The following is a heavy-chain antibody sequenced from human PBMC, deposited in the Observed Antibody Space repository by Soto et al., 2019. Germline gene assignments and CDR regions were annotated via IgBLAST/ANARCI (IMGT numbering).Heavy chain of an antibody. CDR1: GYTFASYG. V-gene: IGHV1-18*01. J-gene: IGHJ4*02. CDR2: ISGYNGNT. CDR3: ARVAPGSGYSVY. Sequence: QVQLVQSGAEVKKPGASVKVSCKASGYTFASYGISWVRQAPGQGLEWMGWISGYNGNTNYEQKDQGRVTMTTDTSTSTSFFELRSLRSDDTAVYYCARVAPGSGYSVYWGQGTLVTVSS. D-gene: IGHD3-3*01.